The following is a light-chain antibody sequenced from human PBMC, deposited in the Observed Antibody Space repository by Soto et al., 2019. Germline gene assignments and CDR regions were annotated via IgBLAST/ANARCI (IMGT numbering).Light chain of an antibody. V-gene: IGKV3-20*01. CDR1: QSVSSSY. Sequence: ELVLTQSPGTLSLSPGERATLSCRASQSVSSSYLAWYQQKPGQAPRLLIYGASSRATGIPDRFSGSGSGTDFTLTISRLEPEDFAVYSCQQYGSSPLVTFGQGTRLEIK. CDR3: QQYGSSPLVT. J-gene: IGKJ5*01. CDR2: GAS.